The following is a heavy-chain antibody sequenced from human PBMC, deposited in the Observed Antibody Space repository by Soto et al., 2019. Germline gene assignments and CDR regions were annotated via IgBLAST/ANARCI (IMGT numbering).Heavy chain of an antibody. D-gene: IGHD6-6*01. Sequence: APVKVSCKVSGYSLPELLIHWVRQASGKGLEWMGGLDPDNDEAIYAQKFQGRVTITADESTSTAYMELSSLRSEDTAVYYCASTVPRLHPSPKEYSSSSPWFDPWGQGTLVTVSS. CDR3: ASTVPRLHPSPKEYSSSSPWFDP. CDR2: LDPDNDEA. J-gene: IGHJ5*02. CDR1: GYSLPELL. V-gene: IGHV1-24*01.